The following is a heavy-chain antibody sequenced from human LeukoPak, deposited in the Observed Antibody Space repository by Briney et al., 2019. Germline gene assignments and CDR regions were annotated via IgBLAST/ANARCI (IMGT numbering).Heavy chain of an antibody. Sequence: PSETLSLTCTVSGYSISSGYYWGWIRQPPGKGLEWIGSIYHSGSTYYNPSLKSRITILVDTSENQFSLKLSSVTAADTAVYYCARVIRITMVRGVMGDFDYWGQGTLVTVSS. CDR1: GYSISSGYY. V-gene: IGHV4-38-2*02. CDR3: ARVIRITMVRGVMGDFDY. CDR2: IYHSGST. J-gene: IGHJ4*02. D-gene: IGHD3-10*01.